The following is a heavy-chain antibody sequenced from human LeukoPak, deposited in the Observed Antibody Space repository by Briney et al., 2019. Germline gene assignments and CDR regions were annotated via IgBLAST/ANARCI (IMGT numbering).Heavy chain of an antibody. CDR1: GGSISSYY. CDR2: IYHSGST. D-gene: IGHD3-10*01. CDR3: ARVDNLSSGSYYTGFDY. V-gene: IGHV4-59*01. J-gene: IGHJ4*02. Sequence: SETLSLTCTVSGGSISSYYWSWIRQPPGKGLEWIGYIYHSGSTNYNPSLKSRVTISVDTSKNQFSLKLSSVTAADTAVYYCARVDNLSSGSYYTGFDYWGQGTLVTVSS.